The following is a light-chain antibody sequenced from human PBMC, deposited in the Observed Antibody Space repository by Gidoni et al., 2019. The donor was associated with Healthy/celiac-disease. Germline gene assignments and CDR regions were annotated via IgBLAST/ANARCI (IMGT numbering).Light chain of an antibody. V-gene: IGKV1-39*01. J-gene: IGKJ4*01. CDR3: LAPLT. CDR2: AAS. Sequence: DIQMTQSPSSLSASVGDRVTITCRASQSISSYLNWYQQKPGKAPKLLIYAASSLQSGVPSRFSGSGSGTDFTLTISSLQPEDFATYYCLAPLTFXGXTKVEIK. CDR1: QSISSY.